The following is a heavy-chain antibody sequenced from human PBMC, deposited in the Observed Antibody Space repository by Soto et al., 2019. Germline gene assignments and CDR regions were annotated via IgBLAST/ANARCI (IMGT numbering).Heavy chain of an antibody. D-gene: IGHD3-22*01. CDR1: GFTFSGYA. J-gene: IGHJ6*02. CDR3: AKDNLIVVALDYYYAMDV. CDR2: ISDDGSNK. Sequence: QVLLVESGGGVVQPGRSLRLSCAASGFTFSGYAIHWVRQAPGKGLEWVAVISDDGSNKYYVDSVKGRFTISRDNSKNTLYLQMNNLRAEDTAVYYCAKDNLIVVALDYYYAMDVWGQGTTVTVSS. V-gene: IGHV3-30*18.